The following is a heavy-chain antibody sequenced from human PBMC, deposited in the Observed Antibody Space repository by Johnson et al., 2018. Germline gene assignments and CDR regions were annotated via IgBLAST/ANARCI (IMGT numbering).Heavy chain of an antibody. D-gene: IGHD2/OR15-2a*01. CDR1: GFTFSTYW. V-gene: IGHV3-7*01. J-gene: IGHJ3*02. CDR3: ASHVESWKGAFDM. Sequence: EVQLVESGGGLVQPGGSLRLSCTASGFTFSTYWMSWVRQAPGKGLEWVANIKYDGSEKYYVDSVKGRFSLSRDNARNPLFLEMNSLRAEDTAVYYCASHVESWKGAFDMWGQGTMVTVSS. CDR2: IKYDGSEK.